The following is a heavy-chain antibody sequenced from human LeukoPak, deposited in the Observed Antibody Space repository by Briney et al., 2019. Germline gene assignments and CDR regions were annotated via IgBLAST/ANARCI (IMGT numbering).Heavy chain of an antibody. J-gene: IGHJ4*02. CDR1: GFTFSRFW. CDR2: IKQDGSEK. D-gene: IGHD5-12*01. Sequence: GGSLRLSCAASGFTFSRFWTSWVRQAPGKGLEWVANIKQDGSEKYYVDSVKGRFTISRDNAKNSLYLQMNSLRAEDTAVFYCARDGTYTDYDPDFDIWGQGTLVTVSS. CDR3: ARDGTYTDYDPDFDI. V-gene: IGHV3-7*04.